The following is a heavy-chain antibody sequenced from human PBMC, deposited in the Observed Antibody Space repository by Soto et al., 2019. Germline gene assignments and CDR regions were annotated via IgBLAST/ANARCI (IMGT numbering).Heavy chain of an antibody. CDR1: GGSINSGGFY. CDR3: TKPPRSGTGSGY. Sequence: SETLSLTCTVSGGSINSGGFYWSWIRQHPGKGLEWIGYIYYSGSTYYNPSLKSRVIISVDTSKNQFSLRLRSVTAEDTALYYCTKPPRSGTGSGYWGQGTLVTVSS. D-gene: IGHD3-9*01. CDR2: IYYSGST. V-gene: IGHV4-31*03. J-gene: IGHJ4*02.